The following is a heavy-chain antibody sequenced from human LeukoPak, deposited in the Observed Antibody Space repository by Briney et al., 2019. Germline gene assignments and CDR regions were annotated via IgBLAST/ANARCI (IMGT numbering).Heavy chain of an antibody. D-gene: IGHD4-23*01. Sequence: PGGSLRLSCAASGFTFSSHWMSWVRQAPGKGLEWVASINEDGSDKYYVDSVKGRFSISRDNAKDSLYLQMNSLRAEDTAVYYCARDHYGGNGNGMDVWGKGTTVTVSS. J-gene: IGHJ6*04. CDR1: GFTFSSHW. CDR3: ARDHYGGNGNGMDV. V-gene: IGHV3-7*03. CDR2: INEDGSDK.